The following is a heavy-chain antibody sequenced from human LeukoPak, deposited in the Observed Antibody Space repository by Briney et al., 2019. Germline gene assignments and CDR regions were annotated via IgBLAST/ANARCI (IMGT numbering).Heavy chain of an antibody. Sequence: SETLSLTCTVSGGSISSYYWSWIRQPAGKGLEWIGRIYTSGSTNYNPSLKSRVTMSVDTSKNQFSLKLSSVTAADTAVYYCASTTRGYCSSTSCYFDYWGQGTLVTVSS. CDR2: IYTSGST. CDR1: GGSISSYY. CDR3: ASTTRGYCSSTSCYFDY. J-gene: IGHJ4*02. V-gene: IGHV4-4*07. D-gene: IGHD2-2*01.